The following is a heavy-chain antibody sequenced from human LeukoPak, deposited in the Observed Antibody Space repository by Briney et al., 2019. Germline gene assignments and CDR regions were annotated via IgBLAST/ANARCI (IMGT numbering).Heavy chain of an antibody. CDR3: ARDRTGNNWFDP. CDR2: IYYSGST. V-gene: IGHV4-59*01. D-gene: IGHD1-1*01. J-gene: IGHJ5*02. CDR1: GGSISSDY. Sequence: KPSETLPLTCTVSGGSISSDYWSWIRQPPGKGLEWIGYIYYSGSTNYNPSLKSRVTISVDTSKNQFSLKLSSVTAADTAVYYCARDRTGNNWFDPWGQGTLVTVSS.